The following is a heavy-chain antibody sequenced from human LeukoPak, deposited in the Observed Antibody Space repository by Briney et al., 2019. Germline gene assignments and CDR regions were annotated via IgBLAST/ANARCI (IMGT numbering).Heavy chain of an antibody. CDR2: ISAYNGNT. D-gene: IGHD3-10*01. CDR1: GYTFTSYG. J-gene: IGHJ6*03. Sequence: GASVKVSCKASGYTFTSYGISWVRQAPGQGLEWMGWISAYNGNTNYAQKLRGRVTMTTDTSTSTAYMELRSLRSDDTAVYYCARVFNTMVRGVISYYYYYMDVWGKGTTVTVSS. CDR3: ARVFNTMVRGVISYYYYYMDV. V-gene: IGHV1-18*01.